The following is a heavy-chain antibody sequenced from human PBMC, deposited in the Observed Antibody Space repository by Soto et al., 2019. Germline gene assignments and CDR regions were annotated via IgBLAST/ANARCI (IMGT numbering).Heavy chain of an antibody. CDR1: GFTVSSNY. CDR3: ARDSKSIDYYYYMDV. Sequence: GGSLRLSCAASGFTVSSNYMSWVRQAPGKGLEWISVIYSGGSTYYADSVKGRFTISRDNSKNTLYLQMNSLRAEDTAVYYCARDSKSIDYYYYMDVWGKGTTVTVSS. CDR2: IYSGGST. V-gene: IGHV3-66*01. D-gene: IGHD2-2*01. J-gene: IGHJ6*03.